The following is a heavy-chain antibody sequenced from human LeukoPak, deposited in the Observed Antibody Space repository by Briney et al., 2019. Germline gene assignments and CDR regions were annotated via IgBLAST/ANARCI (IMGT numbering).Heavy chain of an antibody. CDR3: ATLRGYYDSSVPLDY. CDR2: ISSSSSYI. J-gene: IGHJ4*02. V-gene: IGHV3-21*01. CDR1: GFTFSSYS. D-gene: IGHD3-22*01. Sequence: PGGSLRLSCAASGFTFSSYSMNWVRQAPGKGLEWVSSISSSSSYIYYADSVKGRFTISRDNAKNSLYLQMNSLRAEDTAVYYCATLRGYYDSSVPLDYWGQGTLVTVSS.